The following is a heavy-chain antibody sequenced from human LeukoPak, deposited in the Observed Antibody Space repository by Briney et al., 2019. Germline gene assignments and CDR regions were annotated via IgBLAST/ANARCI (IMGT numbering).Heavy chain of an antibody. CDR3: ARAVVVTASIDY. CDR2: ISDSGDNT. J-gene: IGHJ4*02. V-gene: IGHV3-23*01. D-gene: IGHD2-21*02. Sequence: GGSLRLSCAASGFTFSNYAMSWVRQAPGKGLEWVSGISDSGDNTYYADSVKGRVTISRDNSKNTVYLQMKSLRAEDTAIYYCARAVVVTASIDYWGQGTLVTVSS. CDR1: GFTFSNYA.